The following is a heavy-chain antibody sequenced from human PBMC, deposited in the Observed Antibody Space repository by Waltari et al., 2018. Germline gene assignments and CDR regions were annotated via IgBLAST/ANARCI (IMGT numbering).Heavy chain of an antibody. Sequence: QVQLVQSGAEVKKPGASVKVSCKASGYTFTGYYMPWARQAPGQGLVWMGWINPNSGGTSYAQKFQGRVTMTRDTSISTAYMERSRLRSDDTAVYYCARDREDCWGGYQTPFDPWGQGTLVTVSS. CDR2: INPNSGGT. CDR1: GYTFTGYY. D-gene: IGHD3-3*01. J-gene: IGHJ5*02. V-gene: IGHV1-2*02. CDR3: ARDREDCWGGYQTPFDP.